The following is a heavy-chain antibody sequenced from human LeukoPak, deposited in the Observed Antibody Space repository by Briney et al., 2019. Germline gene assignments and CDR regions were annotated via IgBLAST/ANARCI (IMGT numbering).Heavy chain of an antibody. CDR2: IYYSGST. Sequence: SETLSLTCTVSGGSISSGSYYWSWLRQPPGKGLEWIGYIYYSGSTNYNPSLKSRVTISVDTSKNQFSLKLSSVTAADTAVYYCARDGYSYLDDGRYYYYYMDVWGKGTTVTVSS. D-gene: IGHD5-18*01. J-gene: IGHJ6*03. CDR3: ARDGYSYLDDGRYYYYYMDV. CDR1: GGSISSGSYY. V-gene: IGHV4-61*01.